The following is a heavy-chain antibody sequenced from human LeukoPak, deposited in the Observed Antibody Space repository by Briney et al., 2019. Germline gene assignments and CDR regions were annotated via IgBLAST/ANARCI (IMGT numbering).Heavy chain of an antibody. V-gene: IGHV4-39*01. CDR2: SYYSGTA. CDR3: ARRATVTTSLYVFDI. CDR1: GGSITSNTYY. D-gene: IGHD4-17*01. Sequence: SETLSLTCTVSGGSITSNTYYWAWIRQPPGKGLEWIANSYYSGTAYYNPSLKSRATISVDTSKNQFSLKLSSVTAADTAVYYCARRATVTTSLYVFDIWGQGTMVTVSS. J-gene: IGHJ3*02.